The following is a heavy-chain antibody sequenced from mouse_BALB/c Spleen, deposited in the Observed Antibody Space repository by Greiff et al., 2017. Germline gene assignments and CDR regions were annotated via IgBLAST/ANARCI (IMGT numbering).Heavy chain of an antibody. J-gene: IGHJ2*01. V-gene: IGHV5-6*01. Sequence: EVKLMESGGDLVKPGGSLKLSCAASGFTFSSYGMSWVRQTPDKRLEWVATISSGGSYTYYPDSVKGRFTISRDNAKNTLYLQMSSLKSEDTAMYYCARPPDFDYWGQGTTLTVSS. CDR3: ARPPDFDY. CDR1: GFTFSSYG. CDR2: ISSGGSYT.